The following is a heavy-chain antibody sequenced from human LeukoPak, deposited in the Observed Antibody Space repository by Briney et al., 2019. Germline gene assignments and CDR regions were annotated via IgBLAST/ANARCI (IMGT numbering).Heavy chain of an antibody. J-gene: IGHJ4*02. CDR3: ARRGQQLVPPDY. CDR2: IYPGDSDT. V-gene: IGHV5-51*01. D-gene: IGHD6-13*01. Sequence: SXXXSGYSFTSYXXGWXRQMPGXXXXXXGIIYPGDSDTRYSPSFQGQVTISADKSISTAYLQWSSLKASDTAMYYCARRGQQLVPPDYWGQGTLATVSS. CDR1: GYSFTSYX.